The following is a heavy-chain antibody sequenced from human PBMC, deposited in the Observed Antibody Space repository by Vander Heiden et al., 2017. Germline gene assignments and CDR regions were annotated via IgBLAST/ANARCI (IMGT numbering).Heavy chain of an antibody. D-gene: IGHD6-19*01. Sequence: EVQLLESVGGLVQRGGSLRLSCAASGFTFSSYAMTWGRQAPGRGLEWVSGISSGGDSTYYADSVKGRFTISRDSSKNTLYLQMNSLRAEDTAVYFCAKCGGSVYWGQGTLVTVSS. CDR1: GFTFSSYA. CDR3: AKCGGSVY. CDR2: ISSGGDST. J-gene: IGHJ4*02. V-gene: IGHV3-23*01.